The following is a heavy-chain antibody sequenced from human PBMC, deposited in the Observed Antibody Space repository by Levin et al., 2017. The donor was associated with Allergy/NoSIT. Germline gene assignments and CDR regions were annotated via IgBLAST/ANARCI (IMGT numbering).Heavy chain of an antibody. CDR3: ARGSYFYAMDV. J-gene: IGHJ6*02. CDR2: VYIDGTT. Sequence: PSETLSLTCTVSGGSLSPYYWSWVRQSAEKGLEWIGRVYIDGTTNYNPSLQSRVTMSVDTSKNQFSLKLRSLTAADTGLYYCARGSYFYAMDVWGRGTSVSVSS. CDR1: GGSLSPYY. D-gene: IGHD3-10*01. V-gene: IGHV4-4*07.